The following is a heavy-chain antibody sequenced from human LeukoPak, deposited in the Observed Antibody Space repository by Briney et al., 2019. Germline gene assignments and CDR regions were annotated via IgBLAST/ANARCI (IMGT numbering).Heavy chain of an antibody. CDR2: ISGSGGNT. CDR3: AREQCTGSYYWFDP. V-gene: IGHV3-23*01. Sequence: GGSLRLSCAASGFTLSSYAMSWVRQAPGKGLEWVSAISGSGGNTYYAGSVKGRFTIYRDTSKNTLYLQMNSLRAEDTAVYYCAREQCTGSYYWFDPWGQGTLVTVSS. J-gene: IGHJ5*02. CDR1: GFTLSSYA. D-gene: IGHD1-26*01.